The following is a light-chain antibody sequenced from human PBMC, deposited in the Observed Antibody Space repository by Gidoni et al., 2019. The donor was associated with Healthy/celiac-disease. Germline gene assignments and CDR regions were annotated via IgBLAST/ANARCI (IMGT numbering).Light chain of an antibody. CDR1: QGISSY. V-gene: IGKV1-27*01. J-gene: IGKJ4*01. Sequence: DIQLTQSPSSLSASVGDRVTITCRVRQGISSYLNWYRQKPGKVPQLLSYMASNLQSGVPYRFSGTGSLTDFTLSISRLQPQDVATFFGQQTNTAPLLTFGEGTKVEIK. CDR2: MAS. CDR3: QQTNTAPLLT.